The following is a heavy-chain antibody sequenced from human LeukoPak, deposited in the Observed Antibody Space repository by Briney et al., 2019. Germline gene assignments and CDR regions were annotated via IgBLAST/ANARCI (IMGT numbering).Heavy chain of an antibody. V-gene: IGHV1-2*02. CDR3: ARDLQWGSGYDLDY. CDR1: GYTFSDSF. CDR2: INPVSADT. Sequence: ASVKVSCKASGYTFSDSFMHWVRQAPGQGPEWMGWINPVSADTNFAQRFQGRVTLTRDTSISTAYMELSTLRSDDTAVYYCARDLQWGSGYDLDYWGQGTLVIVSS. D-gene: IGHD5-12*01. J-gene: IGHJ4*02.